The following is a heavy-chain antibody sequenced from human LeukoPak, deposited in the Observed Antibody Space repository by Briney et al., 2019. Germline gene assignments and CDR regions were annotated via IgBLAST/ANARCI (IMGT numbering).Heavy chain of an antibody. V-gene: IGHV4-61*09. CDR3: ARNVKQLDFKENWFDP. J-gene: IGHJ5*02. CDR2: IYTSGST. CDR1: GGSISSGSYY. D-gene: IGHD6-6*01. Sequence: SQTLSLTCTVSGGSISSGSYYWSWIRQPAGKGLEWIGHIYTSGSTNYNPSLKSRVTISVDTSKNQFSLKLSSVTAADTAVYYCARNVKQLDFKENWFDPWGQGTLVTVSS.